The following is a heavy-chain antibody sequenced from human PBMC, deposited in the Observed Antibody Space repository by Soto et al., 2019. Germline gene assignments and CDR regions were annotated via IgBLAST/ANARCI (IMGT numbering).Heavy chain of an antibody. V-gene: IGHV4-34*01. CDR1: GGSFSGYY. CDR3: ARGETGAFDI. J-gene: IGHJ3*02. Sequence: SETLSLTCAVYGGSFSGYYWSWIRQPPGKGLEWIGEINHSGSTNYNPSLKSRVTISVDTSKNQFSLKLSSVTAADTAVYYCARGETGAFDIWGQGTMVTVSS. CDR2: INHSGST.